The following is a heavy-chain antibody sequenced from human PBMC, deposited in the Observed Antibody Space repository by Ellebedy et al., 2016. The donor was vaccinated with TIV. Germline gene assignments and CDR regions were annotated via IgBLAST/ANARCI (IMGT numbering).Heavy chain of an antibody. V-gene: IGHV3-74*01. J-gene: IGHJ5*02. CDR2: IKSDGSST. Sequence: HTGGSLRLSCVASGFTFGRYRLHWVRQAPGNELEWVSRIKSDGSSTTYADSVKGRFTTSRDNARNTLYLQMNSLRGEDTAVYFCARDRGDYSISGPWGQGTLVTVSS. D-gene: IGHD4-11*01. CDR3: ARDRGDYSISGP. CDR1: GFTFGRYR.